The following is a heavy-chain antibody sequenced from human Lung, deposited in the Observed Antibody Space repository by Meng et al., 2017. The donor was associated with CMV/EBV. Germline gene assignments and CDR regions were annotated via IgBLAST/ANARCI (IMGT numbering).Heavy chain of an antibody. CDR2: INSDGKTT. J-gene: IGHJ3*02. CDR3: AELYSSTFDI. V-gene: IGHV3-74*01. D-gene: IGHD6-19*01. CDR1: GFTFSSYW. Sequence: ETLSLTCVASGFTFSSYWMHWVRQAPGKGPVWVSRINSDGKTTSYADSVKGRFTISRDNAKNTLYLQMNGLRAEDTAVYYCAELYSSTFDIWGQGTMVTVSS.